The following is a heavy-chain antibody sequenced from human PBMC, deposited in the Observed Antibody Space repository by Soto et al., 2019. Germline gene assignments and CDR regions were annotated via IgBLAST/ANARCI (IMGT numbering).Heavy chain of an antibody. CDR3: ARAYGDYEGNMDYYGMDV. D-gene: IGHD4-17*01. CDR2: IYHSGST. V-gene: IGHV4-38-2*01. J-gene: IGHJ6*02. CDR1: GYSISSGYY. Sequence: SETLSLTCAVSGYSISSGYYWGWIRQPPGKGLEWIGSIYHSGSTYYNPSLKSRVTISVDTSKNQFSLKLSSVTAADTAVYYCARAYGDYEGNMDYYGMDVWGQGTTVTVSS.